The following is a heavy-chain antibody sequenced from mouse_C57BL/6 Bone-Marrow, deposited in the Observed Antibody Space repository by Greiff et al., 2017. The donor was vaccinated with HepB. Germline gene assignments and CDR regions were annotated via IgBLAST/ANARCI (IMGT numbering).Heavy chain of an antibody. Sequence: QVHVKQSGPGLVQPSQSLSITCTVSGFSLTSYGVHWVRQPPGKGLEWLGVIWSGGSTDYNAAFISRLSISKDNSKSQVFFKMNSLQADDTAIYYCAKRGLRRGYAMDYWGQGTSVTVSS. J-gene: IGHJ4*01. CDR1: GFSLTSYG. CDR3: AKRGLRRGYAMDY. CDR2: IWSGGST. D-gene: IGHD2-4*01. V-gene: IGHV2-4*01.